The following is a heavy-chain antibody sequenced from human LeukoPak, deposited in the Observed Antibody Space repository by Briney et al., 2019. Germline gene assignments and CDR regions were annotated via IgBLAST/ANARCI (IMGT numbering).Heavy chain of an antibody. D-gene: IGHD3-3*01. CDR1: GFNFRDHW. V-gene: IGHV3-7*03. J-gene: IGHJ4*02. Sequence: GGSLRLSCAASGFNFRDHWMDWDRQAPGKGLEWVGHIKTDGSETYYLDSLRGRFSISRDNAKNSLYLQMNSLRAEDTAVYYCARDCFFTQKTYYDFWSGYYPYYFDYWGQGTLVTVSS. CDR3: ARDCFFTQKTYYDFWSGYYPYYFDY. CDR2: IKTDGSET.